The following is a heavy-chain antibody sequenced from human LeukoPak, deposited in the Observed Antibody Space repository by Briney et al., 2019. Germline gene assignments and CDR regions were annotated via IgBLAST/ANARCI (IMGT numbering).Heavy chain of an antibody. CDR2: LYFSGST. CDR3: ARVGGTRPDRYYFDY. CDR1: GGSISSGGYY. D-gene: IGHD3-3*01. V-gene: IGHV4-31*03. J-gene: IGHJ4*02. Sequence: SETLSLTCTVSGGSISSGGYYWSWIRQHPGKGLEWIVYLYFSGSTYYNPSLKSRVTISVDTTKNQFSLRLSSVTAADTAVYYCARVGGTRPDRYYFDYWGQGALVTVSS.